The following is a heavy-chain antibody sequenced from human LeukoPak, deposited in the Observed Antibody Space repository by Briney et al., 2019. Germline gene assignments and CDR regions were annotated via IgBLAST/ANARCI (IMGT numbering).Heavy chain of an antibody. J-gene: IGHJ4*02. V-gene: IGHV3-11*04. CDR1: GFTFSDYY. CDR3: ARETPRRGETRDGYR. CDR2: ISSSGSTI. D-gene: IGHD5-24*01. Sequence: GGSLRLSCAASGFTFSDYYMSWIRQAPGKGLEWVSYISSSGSTIYYADSVKGRFTISRDNPKNLLFLQINSLRVEDTAVYYCARETPRRGETRDGYRWGQGTVVTVSS.